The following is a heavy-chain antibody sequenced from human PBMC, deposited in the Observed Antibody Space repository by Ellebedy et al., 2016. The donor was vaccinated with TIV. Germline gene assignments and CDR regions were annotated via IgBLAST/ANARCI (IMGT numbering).Heavy chain of an antibody. CDR2: INQDGGDK. CDR3: AKGRGGGSDSSAPRYYFDY. Sequence: GESLKISCAASGFTFSTYWMSWVRQAPGKGLEWVANINQDGGDKYYVDSVKGRFTISRDNARNSLYLQMNSLRAEDTAVYYCAKGRGGGSDSSAPRYYFDYWGLGTLVTVSS. J-gene: IGHJ4*02. CDR1: GFTFSTYW. V-gene: IGHV3-7*03. D-gene: IGHD3-22*01.